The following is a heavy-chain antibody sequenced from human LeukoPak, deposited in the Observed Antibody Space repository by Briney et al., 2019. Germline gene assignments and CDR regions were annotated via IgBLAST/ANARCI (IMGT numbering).Heavy chain of an antibody. CDR2: IYTSGST. V-gene: IGHV4-4*07. CDR1: GGSISNYY. J-gene: IGHJ4*02. D-gene: IGHD6-19*01. CDR3: ARDLRAVAGSFDY. Sequence: PSETLSLTCTVPGGSISNYYWTWIRQPAGKGLEWIGRIYTSGSTNYSPSLKSRVTMSVDTSKNQFSMKLSSVTAAVTAVYYCARDLRAVAGSFDYWGQGTLVTVSS.